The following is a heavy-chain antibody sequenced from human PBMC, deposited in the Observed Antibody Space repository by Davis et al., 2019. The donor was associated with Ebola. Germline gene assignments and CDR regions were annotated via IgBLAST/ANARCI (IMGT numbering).Heavy chain of an antibody. CDR3: ARDLGMVKNYYFDY. J-gene: IGHJ4*02. V-gene: IGHV1-18*01. CDR1: GYTFTRYG. D-gene: IGHD5-18*01. Sequence: AASVKVSCKASGYTFTRYGINWVRQAPGQGLEWMGWISAYNGNTNYAQNLQGRVTMTTDTSTSTAYMELRSLRSDDTAVHYCARDLGMVKNYYFDYWGQGTLVTVSS. CDR2: ISAYNGNT.